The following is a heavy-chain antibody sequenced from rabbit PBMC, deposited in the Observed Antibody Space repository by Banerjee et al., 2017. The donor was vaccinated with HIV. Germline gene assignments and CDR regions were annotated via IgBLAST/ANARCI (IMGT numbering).Heavy chain of an antibody. J-gene: IGHJ3*01. CDR3: ARYGGGSRYYNL. CDR2: IYAGSSGST. CDR1: GFSFSSSDY. Sequence: QEQLEESGGDLVKPEGSLTLTCTASGFSFSSSDYMSWVRQAPGKGLEWIACIYAGSSGSTYYASWAKGRFTISKTSSTTVTLQMTSLTAADTATYFCARYGGGSRYYNLWGQGTLVTVS. V-gene: IGHV1S45*01. D-gene: IGHD8-1*01.